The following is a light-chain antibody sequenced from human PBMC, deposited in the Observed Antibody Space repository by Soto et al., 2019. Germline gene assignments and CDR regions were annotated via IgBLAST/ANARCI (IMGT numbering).Light chain of an antibody. CDR2: AAS. CDR3: KQLYTLPFN. V-gene: IGKV1-9*01. Sequence: DIHLTQSPSFLSSSVVDIDTIICRASQGISSSLAWYQQKPGKAPKLLIYAASTLQSGVKSRFSGSGSGTEFTLTIRGMLPEDFAAYHCKQLYTLPFNFGHGPRRGIK. CDR1: QGISSS. J-gene: IGKJ5*01.